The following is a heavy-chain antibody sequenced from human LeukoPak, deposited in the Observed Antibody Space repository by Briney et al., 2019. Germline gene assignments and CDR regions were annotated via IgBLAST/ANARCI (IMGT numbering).Heavy chain of an antibody. J-gene: IGHJ4*02. D-gene: IGHD3-10*01. CDR1: GFTFDDYA. V-gene: IGHV3-9*01. CDR3: ARDRLYGSGYYFDY. CDR2: ISWNSGSI. Sequence: GGSLRLSCAASGFTFDDYAMHWVRQAPGKGLEWVSGISWNSGSIGYADSVKGRFTISRDNAKNSLYLQMNSLRAEDTAVYYCARDRLYGSGYYFDYWGQGTLVTVSS.